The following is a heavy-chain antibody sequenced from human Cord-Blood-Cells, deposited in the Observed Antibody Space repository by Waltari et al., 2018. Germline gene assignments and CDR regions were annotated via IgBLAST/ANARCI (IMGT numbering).Heavy chain of an antibody. CDR3: VRGGSEDDSSGYYYYYGMDV. CDR1: GGAISSSNW. D-gene: IGHD3-22*01. V-gene: IGHV4-4*02. Sequence: QVQLQESGPGLVKPSGTLSRTCAVSGGAISSSNWWSWVRQPPGKGLEWIGEIYHSGSTNYNPSLKSRVTISVDKSKNQFSLKLSSVTAADTAVYYCVRGGSEDDSSGYYYYYGMDVWGQGTTVTVSS. J-gene: IGHJ6*02. CDR2: IYHSGST.